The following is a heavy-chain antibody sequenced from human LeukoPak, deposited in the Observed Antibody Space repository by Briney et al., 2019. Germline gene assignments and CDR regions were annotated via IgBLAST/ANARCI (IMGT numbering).Heavy chain of an antibody. D-gene: IGHD4-23*01. Sequence: GRSLRLSCAASGFTFSSYVVVWVRQAPGKGLEWVAGISYDGNYKYYVDSEKGRFTISRDNSKSTLYLQMNSLRAGDTAIYYCARGNYGGDEGYYYYYGMDVWGQGTMVTVSS. J-gene: IGHJ6*02. CDR1: GFTFSSYV. CDR3: ARGNYGGDEGYYYYYGMDV. CDR2: ISYDGNYK. V-gene: IGHV3-30*03.